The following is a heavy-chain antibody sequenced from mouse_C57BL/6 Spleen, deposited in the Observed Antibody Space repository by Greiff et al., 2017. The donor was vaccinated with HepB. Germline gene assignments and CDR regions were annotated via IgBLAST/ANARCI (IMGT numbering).Heavy chain of an antibody. CDR2: ISYDGSN. CDR3: ARNRGYFDV. V-gene: IGHV3-6*01. J-gene: IGHJ1*03. Sequence: EVQLQQSGPGLVKPSQSLSLTCSVTGYSITSGYYWNWIRQFPGNKLEWMGYISYDGSNNYNPSLKNRISITRDPSKNQFFLKLNSVTTEDTATYYCARNRGYFDVWGTGTTVTVSS. CDR1: GYSITSGYY.